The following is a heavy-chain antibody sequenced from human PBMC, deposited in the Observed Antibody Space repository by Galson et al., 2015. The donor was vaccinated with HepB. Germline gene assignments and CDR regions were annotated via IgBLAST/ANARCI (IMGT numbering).Heavy chain of an antibody. D-gene: IGHD5-12*01. CDR2: INPNSGGT. CDR1: GYTFTGYY. J-gene: IGHJ4*02. V-gene: IGHV1-2*02. CDR3: ARDIVATTGSEERDY. Sequence: SVKVSCKASGYTFTGYYMHWVRQATGQGLEWMGWINPNSGGTNYAQKFQGRVTMTRDTSISTAYMELSRLRSDDTAVYYCARDIVATTGSEERDYWGQGTLVTVSS.